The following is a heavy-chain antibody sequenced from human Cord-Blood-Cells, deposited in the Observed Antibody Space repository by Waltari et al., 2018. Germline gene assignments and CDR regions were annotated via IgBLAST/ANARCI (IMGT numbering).Heavy chain of an antibody. J-gene: IGHJ4*02. CDR1: GFPFSSYW. CDR2: INSDGSST. Sequence: EVQLVESGGGLVQPGGSLRLSCAASGFPFSSYWMPWVGQAPGKGLVWVSRINSDGSSTSYADSVKGRFTISRDNAKNTLYLQMNSLRAEDTAVYYCAREDTLWFGELLLWGQGTLVTVSS. V-gene: IGHV3-74*01. D-gene: IGHD3-10*01. CDR3: AREDTLWFGELLL.